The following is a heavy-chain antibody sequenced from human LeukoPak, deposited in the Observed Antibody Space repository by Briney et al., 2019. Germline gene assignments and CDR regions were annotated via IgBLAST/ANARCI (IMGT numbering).Heavy chain of an antibody. CDR3: ARVEGRFGELLYFDY. D-gene: IGHD3-10*01. CDR1: GGSISSSSYY. Sequence: SETLSLTCTVSGGSISSSSYYWGWIRQPPGKGLEWIGSIYYSGSTYYNPSLKSRVTISVDTSKNQFSLKLSSVTAADTAVYYCARVEGRFGELLYFDYWGQGTLVTVSS. V-gene: IGHV4-39*07. J-gene: IGHJ4*02. CDR2: IYYSGST.